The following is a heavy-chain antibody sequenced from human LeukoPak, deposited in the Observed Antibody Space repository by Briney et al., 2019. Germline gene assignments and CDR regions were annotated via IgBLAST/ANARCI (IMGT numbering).Heavy chain of an antibody. Sequence: GGFLRLSCAASGFTFSDYYMSWIRQAPGKGLEWVSRIYVDGRTTNYADSVKGRFTISRDNAKNTVYLEMNSLSVEDTATYYCIRDFRSADLWGQGTLVTVTS. CDR2: IYVDGRTT. CDR1: GFTFSDYY. V-gene: IGHV3-74*01. CDR3: IRDFRSADL. J-gene: IGHJ5*02.